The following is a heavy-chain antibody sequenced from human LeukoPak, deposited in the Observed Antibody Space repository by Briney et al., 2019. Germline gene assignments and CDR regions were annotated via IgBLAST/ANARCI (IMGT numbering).Heavy chain of an antibody. Sequence: PSETLSLTCAVSGVSISSGGNSWNWIRQPPGKGLEWIGYIFQSGTTHYNPSLKSRVTISVDRSKNQFSLKVSSVTAADTAVYYCARVVDNYGHFDYWGQGTLVTVSS. CDR3: ARVVDNYGHFDY. D-gene: IGHD5-18*01. CDR2: IFQSGTT. J-gene: IGHJ4*02. V-gene: IGHV4-30-2*01. CDR1: GVSISSGGNS.